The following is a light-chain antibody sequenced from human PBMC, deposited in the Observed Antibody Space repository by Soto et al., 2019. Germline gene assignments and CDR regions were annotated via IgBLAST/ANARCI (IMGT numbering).Light chain of an antibody. CDR3: QLSYSMPQT. J-gene: IGKJ1*01. Sequence: DIQMDLSTSALSASLGERGTITCQASQDISNYLNWYQQKPGQAPRLLIYGASTRATGIPARFSGSGSGTEFTLTFSILQPEDFATYYSQLSYSMPQTCGQGTKVDIK. CDR2: GAS. CDR1: QDISNY. V-gene: IGKV1-39*01.